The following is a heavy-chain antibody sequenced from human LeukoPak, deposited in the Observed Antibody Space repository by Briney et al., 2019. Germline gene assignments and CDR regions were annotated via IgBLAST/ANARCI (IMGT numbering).Heavy chain of an antibody. J-gene: IGHJ4*02. Sequence: GASVKVSCKASGCTFSSYAINWVRQAPGQGLEWMGGIIPIFGTANYAQKFQGRVTITTDESTSTAYMELSSLRSEDTAVYYCARVFARSGEVSGSYYYYWGQGTLVTVSS. CDR1: GCTFSSYA. CDR3: ARVFARSGEVSGSYYYY. D-gene: IGHD1-26*01. CDR2: IIPIFGTA. V-gene: IGHV1-69*05.